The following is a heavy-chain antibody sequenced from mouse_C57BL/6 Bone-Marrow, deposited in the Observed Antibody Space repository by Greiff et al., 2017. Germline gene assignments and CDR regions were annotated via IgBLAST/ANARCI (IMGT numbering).Heavy chain of an antibody. J-gene: IGHJ1*03. V-gene: IGHV1-85*01. CDR1: GYTFTSYD. D-gene: IGHD1-1*01. CDR2: IYPRDGST. Sequence: QVQLQQSGPELVKPGASVKLSCKASGYTFTSYDINWVKQRPGQGLEWIGWIYPRDGSTKSNEKFKGKATLTVDTSSSTAYMGLNSLTSEDSAVYFCARLEFDGSSGDWYFDVWGTGTTVTVSS. CDR3: ARLEFDGSSGDWYFDV.